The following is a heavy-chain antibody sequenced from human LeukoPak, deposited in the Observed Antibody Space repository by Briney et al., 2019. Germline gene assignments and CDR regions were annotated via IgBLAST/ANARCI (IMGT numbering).Heavy chain of an antibody. CDR3: ARVVVAAPSFYYGMDV. Sequence: SETLSLTCTVSGGSISSGGYYWSWIRQHPGKGLEWIGYIYYSGSTYYNPSLKSRVTISVGTSKNQFSLKLSSVTAADTAVYYRARVVVAAPSFYYGMDVWGQGTTVAVSS. V-gene: IGHV4-31*03. D-gene: IGHD2-15*01. CDR1: GGSISSGGYY. J-gene: IGHJ6*02. CDR2: IYYSGST.